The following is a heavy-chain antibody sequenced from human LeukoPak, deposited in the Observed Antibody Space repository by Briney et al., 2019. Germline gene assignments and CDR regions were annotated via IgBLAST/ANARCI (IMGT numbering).Heavy chain of an antibody. V-gene: IGHV4-59*11. CDR2: IYYSGST. Sequence: SETLSLTCTASGGSISSHYWSWIRQPPGKGLEWIGYIYYSGSTNYNPSLKSRVTISVDTTKNKFSLKLSSVTAADTAVYYCARDPFLFDYWGQGTLVTVSS. D-gene: IGHD3-10*02. CDR3: ARDPFLFDY. CDR1: GGSISSHY. J-gene: IGHJ4*02.